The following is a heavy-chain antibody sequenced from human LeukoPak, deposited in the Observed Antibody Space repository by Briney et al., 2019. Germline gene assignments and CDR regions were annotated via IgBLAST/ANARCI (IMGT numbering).Heavy chain of an antibody. Sequence: GGSLRLSCAASGFTFDDYAMHWVRQAPGKGLEWVSGISWNSDSIGYADSVKGRFTISRDNAKNSLYLQMNSLRAEDTAFYYCAKGQTVTTEHLFDYWGQGTLVTVSS. J-gene: IGHJ4*02. D-gene: IGHD4-17*01. CDR1: GFTFDDYA. V-gene: IGHV3-9*01. CDR3: AKGQTVTTEHLFDY. CDR2: ISWNSDSI.